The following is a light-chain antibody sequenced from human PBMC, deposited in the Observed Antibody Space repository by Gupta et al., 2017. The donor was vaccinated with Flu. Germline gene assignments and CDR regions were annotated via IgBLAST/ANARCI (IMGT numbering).Light chain of an antibody. J-gene: IGLJ3*02. Sequence: QSALTQPASVSGSPGQSITISCTGTSSDVGRYNLVSWYQLHPGKAPKLMIYEGSRRPSGVSDRFSGSKSGNTASLTISGLQAEDEADYYCCSYAGIITQLVFGGGTKLTVL. CDR1: SSDVGRYNL. CDR2: EGS. V-gene: IGLV2-23*01. CDR3: CSYAGIITQLV.